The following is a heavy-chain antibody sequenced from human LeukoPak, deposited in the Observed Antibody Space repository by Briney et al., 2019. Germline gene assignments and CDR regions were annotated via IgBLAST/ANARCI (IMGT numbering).Heavy chain of an antibody. CDR2: ISYDGSNK. D-gene: IGHD4-11*01. CDR1: GLTFSSYA. Sequence: GGSVRLSCAASGLTFSSYAMHWVRQAPGKGLEWVAFISYDGSNKYYADSVKGRFTISRDNSKNTLYLQMSRLRAEDTAVYYCARDYWGGYSNFVKGFDSWGQGTQVIASS. J-gene: IGHJ4*02. CDR3: ARDYWGGYSNFVKGFDS. V-gene: IGHV3-30*04.